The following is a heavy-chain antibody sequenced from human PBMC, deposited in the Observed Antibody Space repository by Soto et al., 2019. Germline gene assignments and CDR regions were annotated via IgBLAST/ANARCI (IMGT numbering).Heavy chain of an antibody. J-gene: IGHJ6*03. Sequence: SPTLSLTCAISGDSVSSNSAAWNWIRQSPSRGLEWLARTYYRSKWYNDSAVSVTSRITINPDTSKNQFSPQMNSVTPDEPAVYYRARAPRAYSDGYRPDLYYNYKDVRVRLTTCTVAS. CDR1: GDSVSSNSAA. D-gene: IGHD5-18*01. CDR2: TYYRSKWYN. CDR3: ARAPRAYSDGYRPDLYYNYKDV. V-gene: IGHV6-1*01.